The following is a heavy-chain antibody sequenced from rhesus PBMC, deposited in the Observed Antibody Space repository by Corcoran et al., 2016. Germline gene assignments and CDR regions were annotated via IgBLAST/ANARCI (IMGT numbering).Heavy chain of an antibody. CDR2: INTDTGNP. V-gene: IGHV7-114*01. J-gene: IGHJ4*01. CDR1: GYPFTSYG. D-gene: IGHD3-16*01. CDR3: ARPYYSGSYYLDY. Sequence: QVQLVQSGAEVTQPGASVKVSCKASGYPFTSYGLHWVRPAPGQRLEGLGWINTDTGNPTYAQGFKERFTFSRDTSSSTAYLQISSLKAEDTAVYYCARPYYSGSYYLDYWCQGVWSPSPQ.